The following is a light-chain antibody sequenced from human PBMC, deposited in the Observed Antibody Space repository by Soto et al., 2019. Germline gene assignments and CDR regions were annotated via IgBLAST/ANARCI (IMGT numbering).Light chain of an antibody. CDR3: QHYGTSAL. J-gene: IGKJ3*01. Sequence: EIVLTQSPGTLSLSPGERATLSCRASQSVSSSYLAWYQQKPGQAPRLLIYGASSRATGIPDGFSGSGSGTDFTLTISRLEPEDFAVYYCQHYGTSALFGPGTKVDIK. CDR1: QSVSSSY. CDR2: GAS. V-gene: IGKV3-20*01.